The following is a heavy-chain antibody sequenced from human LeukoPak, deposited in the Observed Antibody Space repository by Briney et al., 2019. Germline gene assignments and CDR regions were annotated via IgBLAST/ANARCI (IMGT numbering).Heavy chain of an antibody. CDR3: ARGINSSRYDYYYMDV. J-gene: IGHJ6*03. V-gene: IGHV1-46*01. Sequence: ASVKVSCKASGYTFTTYYMHWVRQAPGQGLEWMGIINPSGGSTSYAQKFQGRVTMTRDTSTSTVYMELSSLRSEDTAVYYCARGINSSRYDYYYMDVWGKGTMVTVSS. CDR2: INPSGGST. D-gene: IGHD6-13*01. CDR1: GYTFTTYY.